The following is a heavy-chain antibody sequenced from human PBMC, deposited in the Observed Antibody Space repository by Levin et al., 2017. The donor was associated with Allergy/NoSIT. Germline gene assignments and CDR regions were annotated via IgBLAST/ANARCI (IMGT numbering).Heavy chain of an antibody. V-gene: IGHV4-30-2*01. CDR1: GGSISSGGYS. D-gene: IGHD5-18*01. CDR2: IYLSGST. Sequence: LRLSCAVSGGSISSGGYSWSWIRQPPGKGLEWIGNIYLSGSTYYNPSLKSRVTISVDRSKNQFSLNLSSVTAADTAVSYCARVARYSYGYYFDYWGQGTLVTVSS. J-gene: IGHJ4*02. CDR3: ARVARYSYGYYFDY.